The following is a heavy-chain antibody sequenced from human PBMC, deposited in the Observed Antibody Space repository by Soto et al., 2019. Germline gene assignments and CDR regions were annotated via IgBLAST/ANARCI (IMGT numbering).Heavy chain of an antibody. D-gene: IGHD3-22*01. CDR2: INPSGGST. J-gene: IGHJ6*02. CDR1: GYTFTSYY. V-gene: IGHV1-46*01. CDR3: ARDGYYDSSGYYYYYYGMDV. Sequence: RASVKVSCKASGYTFTSYYMHWVRQAPGQGLEWMGIINPSGGSTSYAQKFQGRVTMTRDTSTSTVYMELSSLRSEDTAVYYCARDGYYDSSGYYYYYYGMDVWGQGTTVTVSS.